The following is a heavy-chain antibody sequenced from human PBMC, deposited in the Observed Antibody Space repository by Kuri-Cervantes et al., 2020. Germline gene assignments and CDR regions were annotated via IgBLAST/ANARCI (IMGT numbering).Heavy chain of an antibody. Sequence: GESLKISCAASGFTFSDHYMDWVRQAPGKGLEWVGRVRNKANSYTTEYAAPVKGRFTISRGDSKNSVYLQMNSLETEDTAVYYCPRVDCSGGSCYIYWGQGSLVTVSS. V-gene: IGHV3-72*01. D-gene: IGHD2-15*01. J-gene: IGHJ4*02. CDR1: GFTFSDHY. CDR2: VRNKANSYTT. CDR3: PRVDCSGGSCYIY.